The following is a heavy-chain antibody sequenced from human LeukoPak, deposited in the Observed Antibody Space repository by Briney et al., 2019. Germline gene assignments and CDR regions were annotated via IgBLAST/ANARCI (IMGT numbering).Heavy chain of an antibody. CDR3: ARILDGSTEGYYFDY. J-gene: IGHJ4*02. D-gene: IGHD4-17*01. V-gene: IGHV4-59*08. CDR2: IHYSGST. CDR1: GGSISSYY. Sequence: PSETLSLTCAVSGGSISSYYWSWIRQPPGKGLEWIGFIHYSGSTKNNPSLKSRVTMSVDTSKNQFSLKLSSVTAADTAVYYCARILDGSTEGYYFDYWGQGTLVTVSP.